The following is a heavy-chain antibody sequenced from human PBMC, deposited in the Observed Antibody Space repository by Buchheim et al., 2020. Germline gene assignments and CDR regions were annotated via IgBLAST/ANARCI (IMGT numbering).Heavy chain of an antibody. J-gene: IGHJ6*02. D-gene: IGHD3-3*01. Sequence: VQLVESGGGVVQPGRSLRLSCAASGFTFSSYGMHWVRQAPGKGLVWVSRIKSDGSIISYADSVKGRFTISRDNAKNTLYLEMNSLRVEDTAVYYCARVGGRIRVVMSRYGMDVWGPGTT. V-gene: IGHV3-74*02. CDR1: GFTFSSYG. CDR3: ARVGGRIRVVMSRYGMDV. CDR2: IKSDGSII.